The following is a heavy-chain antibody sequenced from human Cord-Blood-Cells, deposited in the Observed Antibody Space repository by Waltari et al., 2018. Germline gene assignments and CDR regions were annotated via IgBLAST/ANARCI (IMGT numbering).Heavy chain of an antibody. D-gene: IGHD3-22*01. J-gene: IGHJ3*02. CDR3: ARPYGSSGYYYTLYAFDI. V-gene: IGHV4-34*01. CDR2: INHSGST. CDR1: GGSFSGYY. Sequence: QVQLQQWGAGLLKPSETLSLTCAVYGGSFSGYYWSWIGPPSGQGLEWIGEINHSGSTNYNPSLKSRVTISVDTSKNQFSLKLSSVTAADTAVYYCARPYGSSGYYYTLYAFDIWGQGTMVTVSS.